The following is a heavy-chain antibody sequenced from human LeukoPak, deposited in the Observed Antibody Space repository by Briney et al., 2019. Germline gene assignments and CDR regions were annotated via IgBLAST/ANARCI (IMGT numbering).Heavy chain of an antibody. CDR1: GDGVSSNSAA. CDR3: ARGPGRIDP. D-gene: IGHD2-15*01. J-gene: IGHJ5*02. Sequence: SQTLSLTCVISGDGVSSNSAAWNCIRQSPSRVLEWLGRTYYRSKWYNDYAVSVKGRITIKPDTSRNQFSLQLNSVTPEDTAVYYCARGPGRIDPWGQGTLVTVSS. V-gene: IGHV6-1*01. CDR2: TYYRSKWYN.